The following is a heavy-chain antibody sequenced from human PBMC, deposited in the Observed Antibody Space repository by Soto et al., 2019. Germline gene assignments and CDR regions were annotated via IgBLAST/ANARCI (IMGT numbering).Heavy chain of an antibody. CDR2: IYYRGST. J-gene: IGHJ5*02. D-gene: IGHD3-10*01. CDR1: GGSISSSSYY. CDR3: ARLTWAPHNCFAP. V-gene: IGHV4-39*01. Sequence: QLQLQASGPGLVKPSETLSLTCSVSGGSISSSSYYWGWFRQPPGKGLEWIGSIYYRGSTYYDPSLKSRVPRSVDTSQNQFSLKLSSVTAADTAVYYGARLTWAPHNCFAPWGQGTLFTFSS.